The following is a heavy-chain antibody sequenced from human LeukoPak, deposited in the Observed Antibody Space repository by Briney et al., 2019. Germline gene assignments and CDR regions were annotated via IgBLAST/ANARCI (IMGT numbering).Heavy chain of an antibody. Sequence: SQTLSLTCTVSGGSISSGSYYWGWIRQPPGKGLEWIGSIYYSGSTYYNPSLKSRVTISVDTSKNQFSLKLSSVTAADTAVYYCARLPVLRFLEWLLYIDYWGQGTLVTVSS. CDR3: ARLPVLRFLEWLLYIDY. CDR1: GGSISSGSYY. D-gene: IGHD3-3*01. V-gene: IGHV4-39*01. J-gene: IGHJ4*02. CDR2: IYYSGST.